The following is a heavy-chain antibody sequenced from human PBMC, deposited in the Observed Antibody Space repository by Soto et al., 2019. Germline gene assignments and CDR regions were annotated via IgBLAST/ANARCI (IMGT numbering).Heavy chain of an antibody. CDR2: ISYDGSNK. Sequence: GGSLRLSCAASGFTFSSYAMHWVRQAPGKGLEWVALISYDGSNKYYADSVKGRFTISRDNSKNTLYLQMNSLRAEDTAVYYCANDRKVIAHRTHDYWGQATRVTVAS. CDR1: GFTFSSYA. CDR3: ANDRKVIAHRTHDY. V-gene: IGHV3-30-3*02. D-gene: IGHD3-22*01. J-gene: IGHJ4*02.